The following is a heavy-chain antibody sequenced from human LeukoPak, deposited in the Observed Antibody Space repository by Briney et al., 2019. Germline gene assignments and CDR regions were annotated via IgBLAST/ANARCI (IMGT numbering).Heavy chain of an antibody. D-gene: IGHD5-18*01. CDR3: ARDNPRGYRYGPAGDY. J-gene: IGHJ4*02. Sequence: GASVKVSCKASGYTFTSYGISWVRQAPGQGLEWMGWISAYNGNTNYAQKLQGRVTMTTDTSTSTAYMELRSLRSDDTAVYYCARDNPRGYRYGPAGDYWGQGTLVTVSS. CDR1: GYTFTSYG. V-gene: IGHV1-18*01. CDR2: ISAYNGNT.